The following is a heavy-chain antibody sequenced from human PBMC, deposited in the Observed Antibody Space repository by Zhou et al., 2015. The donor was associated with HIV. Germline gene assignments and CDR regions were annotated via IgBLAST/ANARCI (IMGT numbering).Heavy chain of an antibody. D-gene: IGHD5-18*01. Sequence: EEKLLESGGGLVQPGGSLRLSCEASGFTYAMSWVRQAPGKGLQWVSAITGSGATTYYAGSVRGRFTISRDNSKNTLFLQMDSLKAEDTAVYYCAKDKSAEDTAIEGFWGQGTLVSVSS. CDR1: GFTYA. CDR2: ITGSGATT. CDR3: AKDKSAEDTAIEGF. J-gene: IGHJ4*02. V-gene: IGHV3-23*01.